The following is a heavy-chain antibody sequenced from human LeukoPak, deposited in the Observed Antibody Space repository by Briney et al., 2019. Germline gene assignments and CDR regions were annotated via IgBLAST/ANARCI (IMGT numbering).Heavy chain of an antibody. CDR1: GFTFSSYA. V-gene: IGHV3-30*04. CDR3: ARGGRQKGPYLDV. J-gene: IGHJ6*03. CDR2: ISYDGSNK. Sequence: GGSLRLSCGASGFTFSSYAMHWVRQAPGKGLEWVAVISYDGSNKYYADSVKGRFTISRDNSKNTLYLQMNSLRAEDTAVYYCARGGRQKGPYLDVWGKGTTVTVSS.